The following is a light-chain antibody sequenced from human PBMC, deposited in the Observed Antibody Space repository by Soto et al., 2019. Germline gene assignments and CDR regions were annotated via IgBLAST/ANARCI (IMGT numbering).Light chain of an antibody. J-gene: IGLJ1*01. Sequence: QSVLTQPPSASGTPGLRVTISCSGSSSNIGTNYVNWYQQVPGAAPDLLIHTNNQRPSGVPDRFSASKSGASASLAISGLQSEDEADYYCAAWDDSLKGFVFGTGTSSPS. CDR3: AAWDDSLKGFV. CDR2: TNN. V-gene: IGLV1-44*01. CDR1: SSNIGTNY.